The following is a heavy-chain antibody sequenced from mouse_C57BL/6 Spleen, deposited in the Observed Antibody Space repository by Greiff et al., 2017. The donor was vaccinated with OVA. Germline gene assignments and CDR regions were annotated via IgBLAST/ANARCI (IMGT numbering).Heavy chain of an antibody. CDR3: ANWVEGFAY. CDR1: GFSFTSYG. D-gene: IGHD4-1*01. V-gene: IGHV2-5*01. CDR2: IWRGGST. J-gene: IGHJ3*01. Sequence: VKLVESGPGLVQPSQSLSITCTVSGFSFTSYGVHWVRQSPGKGLEWLGVIWRGGSTDYNAAFMSRLSITKDNSKSKVFFTINSRQADDTAIYYCANWVEGFAYWGQGTLVTVSA.